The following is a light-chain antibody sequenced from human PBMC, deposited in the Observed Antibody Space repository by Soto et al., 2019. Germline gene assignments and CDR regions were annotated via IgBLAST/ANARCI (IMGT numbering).Light chain of an antibody. CDR3: QQSYSTPRS. CDR2: AAS. V-gene: IGKV1-39*01. CDR1: QGISSY. J-gene: IGKJ3*01. Sequence: IWMTQSPSLLSASTGDRVTISCLMSQGISSYLNWYQQKPGKAPKLLIYAASSLQSGVPSRFSGSGSGTDSTLTISSLQPEDFATYYCQQSYSTPRSFGPGTKVDIK.